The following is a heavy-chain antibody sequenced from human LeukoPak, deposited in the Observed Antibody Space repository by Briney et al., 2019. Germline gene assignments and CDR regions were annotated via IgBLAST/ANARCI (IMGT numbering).Heavy chain of an antibody. V-gene: IGHV3-23*01. CDR3: ARTVWGGDY. CDR1: SSSSYY. CDR2: ISGSGGST. Sequence: SSSSYYWGWIRQAPGKGLEWVSAISGSGGSTYYADSVKGRFTISRDNSKNTLYLQMNSLRAEDTAVYYCARTVWGGDYWGQGTLVTVSS. J-gene: IGHJ4*02. D-gene: IGHD3-16*01.